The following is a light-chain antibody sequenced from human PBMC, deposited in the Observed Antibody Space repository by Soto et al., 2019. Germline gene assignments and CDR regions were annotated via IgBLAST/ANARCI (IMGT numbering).Light chain of an antibody. CDR1: QTISSW. V-gene: IGKV1-5*03. Sequence: DIHMTPSPSTLSGSLLDRVTITVRASQTISSWLAWYQQKPGKAPKLLIYKASTLKSGVPSRFSGSGSGTDFTLTISRLVPEDFAVYYCQQYGDSPVTFGQGTKVDTK. J-gene: IGKJ1*01. CDR2: KAS. CDR3: QQYGDSPVT.